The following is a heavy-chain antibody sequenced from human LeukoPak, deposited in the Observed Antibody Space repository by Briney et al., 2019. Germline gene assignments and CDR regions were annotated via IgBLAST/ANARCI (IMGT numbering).Heavy chain of an antibody. CDR2: IYTSGST. J-gene: IGHJ4*02. CDR3: ARVRGVAAGTDY. Sequence: SETLSLTCTVSGGSISSYYWSWIRQPAGKGLEWIGRIYTSGSTNYNPSLKSRVTMSVDTSKKQISLNLTSVTVADTAVYYCARVRGVAAGTDYWGQGTLVTDSS. D-gene: IGHD6-13*01. CDR1: GGSISSYY. V-gene: IGHV4-4*07.